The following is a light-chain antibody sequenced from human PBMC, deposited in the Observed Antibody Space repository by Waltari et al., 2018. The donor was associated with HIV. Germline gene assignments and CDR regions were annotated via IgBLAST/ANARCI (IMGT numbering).Light chain of an antibody. CDR3: QQYSDWPPYT. J-gene: IGKJ2*01. V-gene: IGKV3-15*01. CDR2: GAS. Sequence: EVVMTQSPATLSVSPGGRATLSCRASHNINNYLAWYQQKPGQAPRILISGASTRVFGVPARFTGTGSGTEFTLTISSLQSEDSAVYYCQQYSDWPPYTFGRGTKLEIE. CDR1: HNINNY.